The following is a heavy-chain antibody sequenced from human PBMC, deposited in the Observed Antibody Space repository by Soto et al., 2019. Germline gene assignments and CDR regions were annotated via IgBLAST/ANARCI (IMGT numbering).Heavy chain of an antibody. Sequence: SQTLSLTCAISGDSVSSNSAAWNWIRQSPSRGLEWLGRTYYRSKWYNDYAVSVKSRITINPDTSKNQFSLQLNSVTPEDTAVYYCGRENWPLRINGTTVDYYYGMDVWGQGTTVTVSS. CDR2: TYYRSKWYN. D-gene: IGHD1-20*01. V-gene: IGHV6-1*01. CDR1: GDSVSSNSAA. J-gene: IGHJ6*02. CDR3: GRENWPLRINGTTVDYYYGMDV.